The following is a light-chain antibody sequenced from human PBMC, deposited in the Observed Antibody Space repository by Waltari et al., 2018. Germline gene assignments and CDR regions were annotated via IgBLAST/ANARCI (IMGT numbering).Light chain of an antibody. CDR3: QQYYSSPLT. Sequence: DIVMTQSPDSLAVSLGERATINCQSSQSVLYSSNNKNYLAWYQQKPGQPPKLLIYWASTRESGVPDRFSGSGSGTDFPLTISSLQAEDVAVYYCQQYYSSPLTFGQGTKLEI. V-gene: IGKV4-1*01. CDR2: WAS. CDR1: QSVLYSSNNKNY. J-gene: IGKJ2*01.